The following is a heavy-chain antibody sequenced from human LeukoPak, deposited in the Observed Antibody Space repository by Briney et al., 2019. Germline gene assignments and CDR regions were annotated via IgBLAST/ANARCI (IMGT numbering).Heavy chain of an antibody. CDR2: IRNKANSYTT. Sequence: PGGSLRLSCAASGFTFSDHYMDWVRQAPGKGLEWVGRIRNKANSYTTEYAASVKGRFTISRDDSKNSLYLQMNSLITEDTAVYYCTRGRFSSGWNADYWGQGTLVTVSS. CDR3: TRGRFSSGWNADY. J-gene: IGHJ4*02. D-gene: IGHD6-19*01. CDR1: GFTFSDHY. V-gene: IGHV3-72*01.